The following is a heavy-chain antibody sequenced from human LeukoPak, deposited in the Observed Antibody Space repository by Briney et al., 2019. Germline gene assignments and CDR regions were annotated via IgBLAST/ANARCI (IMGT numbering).Heavy chain of an antibody. CDR2: INQDGSQR. V-gene: IGHV3-7*01. D-gene: IGHD6-19*01. Sequence: GTLSLTCAVSGDSIITNHWWSWVRQAPGKGLEWVANINQDGSQRYYVDSMEGRFTISRDNAKNSLYLQMNSLRAEDTAVYYCARESSGWYFYWGQGTLVTVSS. CDR1: GDSIITNHW. J-gene: IGHJ4*02. CDR3: ARESSGWYFY.